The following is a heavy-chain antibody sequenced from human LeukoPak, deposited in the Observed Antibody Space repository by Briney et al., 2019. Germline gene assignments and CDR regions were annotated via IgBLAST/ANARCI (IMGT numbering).Heavy chain of an antibody. J-gene: IGHJ5*02. CDR2: IIPIFGTA. Sequence: GASVKVSCKASGGTFSSYAISWVRQAPGQGLKWMGRIIPIFGTANYAQKFQGRVTITTDESTSTAYMELSSLRSEDTAVYYCARDHLDPNWFDPWGQGTLVTVSS. V-gene: IGHV1-69*05. D-gene: IGHD1-1*01. CDR1: GGTFSSYA. CDR3: ARDHLDPNWFDP.